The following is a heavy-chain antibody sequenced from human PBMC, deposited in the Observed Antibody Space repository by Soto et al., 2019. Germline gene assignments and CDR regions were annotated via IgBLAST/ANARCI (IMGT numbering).Heavy chain of an antibody. Sequence: PSETLSLTCTVSGGCVSSGSYYWSWIRQPPGKGLEWIGYIYYGGSTNYNPSLKSRVTISVDTSKNQFSLKLSSVTAADTAVYYCARRYGPGFDYWGQGTLVTVSS. D-gene: IGHD4-17*01. V-gene: IGHV4-61*01. J-gene: IGHJ4*02. CDR2: IYYGGST. CDR3: ARRYGPGFDY. CDR1: GGCVSSGSYY.